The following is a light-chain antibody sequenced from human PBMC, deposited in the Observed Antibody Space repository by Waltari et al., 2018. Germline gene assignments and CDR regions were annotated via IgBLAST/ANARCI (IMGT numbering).Light chain of an antibody. CDR2: DVN. J-gene: IGLJ2*01. CDR3: SSYTSSSTL. CDR1: SSYVGGYNY. V-gene: IGLV2-14*03. Sequence: QSALTQPASVSGSPGQSITISCTGTSSYVGGYNYVPWYQQHPDKAPKLMIYDVNNRASGVSNRFSGSKSGNTASLTISGLQAEDEADYYCSSYTSSSTLFGGGTKLTVL.